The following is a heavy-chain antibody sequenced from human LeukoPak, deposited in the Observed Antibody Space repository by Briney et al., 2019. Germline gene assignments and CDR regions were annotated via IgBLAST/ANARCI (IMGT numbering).Heavy chain of an antibody. V-gene: IGHV3-7*01. CDR3: ARDLAASAGQGYTDY. CDR1: GFTFSTYW. J-gene: IGHJ4*02. CDR2: IKQGGSEK. D-gene: IGHD5-24*01. Sequence: GGSLRLSCVASGFTFSTYWMSWVRQAPGKGLEWVANIKQGGSEKHYVDSVKGRFTISRDNAKNSLYLQMNSLRAEDTAVYYCARDLAASAGQGYTDYWGQGTLVTVSS.